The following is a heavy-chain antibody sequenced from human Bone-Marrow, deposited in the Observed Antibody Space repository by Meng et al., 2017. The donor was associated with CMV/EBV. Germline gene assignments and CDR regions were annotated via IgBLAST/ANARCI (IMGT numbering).Heavy chain of an antibody. CDR2: IYRDGTT. D-gene: IGHD6-13*01. CDR1: GFSVSSNY. J-gene: IGHJ2*01. Sequence: CAASGFSVSSNYMNWVRQAPGKGLEWVSIIYRDGTTYYADFVKGRFTISRDNPKNTLYLQMTSLRVEDTALYYCARGAAAGNWYFDLWGRGSLVTVSS. CDR3: ARGAAAGNWYFDL. V-gene: IGHV3-66*02.